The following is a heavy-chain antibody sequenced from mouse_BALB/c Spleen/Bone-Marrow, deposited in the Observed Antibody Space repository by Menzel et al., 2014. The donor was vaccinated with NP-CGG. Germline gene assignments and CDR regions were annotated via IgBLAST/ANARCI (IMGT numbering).Heavy chain of an antibody. J-gene: IGHJ2*01. Sequence: EVKLVESGGGLVQPGGSLRLSCATSGFTFTDYYMNWVRQPPGKALEWLAFIRNKAYGYTTEYSASVKGRFTISRDNSQNILYLQMSTLRAEDSATYYCARDMGGLLFDYWGQGTTLSVSS. D-gene: IGHD1-1*01. CDR3: ARDMGGLLFDY. V-gene: IGHV7-3*02. CDR2: IRNKAYGYTT. CDR1: GFTFTDYY.